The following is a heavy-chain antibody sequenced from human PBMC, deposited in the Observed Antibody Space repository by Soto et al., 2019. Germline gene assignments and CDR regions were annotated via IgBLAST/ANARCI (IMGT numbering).Heavy chain of an antibody. V-gene: IGHV3-48*01. D-gene: IGHD3-9*01. CDR3: ASAADILNWFDP. J-gene: IGHJ5*02. CDR1: GFTFSSYS. CDR2: ISSSSSTI. Sequence: EVQLVESGGGLVQPGGSLRLSCAASGFTFSSYSMNWVRQARGRGLEWVSYISSSSSTIYYADSEKGRFTISRDNAKNSLYRQMSRLRAEDTAVYYSASAADILNWFDPWCQGTLVTVSS.